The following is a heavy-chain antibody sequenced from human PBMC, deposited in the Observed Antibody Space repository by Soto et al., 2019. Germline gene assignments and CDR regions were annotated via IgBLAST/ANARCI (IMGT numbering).Heavy chain of an antibody. D-gene: IGHD6-19*01. Sequence: QVQLVQSGAEVKKPGASVKVSCKASGYTFTSYYMHWVRQAPGQGLEWMGIINPSGGSTSYAQKFQGRVTMTRDTSTSTVYMELSSLRSEDTAVYYCARGTPTRIAVAGTSGYYYYGMDVWGQGTTVTVSS. J-gene: IGHJ6*02. V-gene: IGHV1-46*01. CDR3: ARGTPTRIAVAGTSGYYYYGMDV. CDR1: GYTFTSYY. CDR2: INPSGGST.